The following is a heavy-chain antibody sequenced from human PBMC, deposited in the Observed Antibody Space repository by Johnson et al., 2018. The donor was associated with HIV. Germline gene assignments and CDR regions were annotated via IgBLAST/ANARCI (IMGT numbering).Heavy chain of an antibody. CDR2: IHIDGSST. D-gene: IGHD2-8*02. CDR3: ATDVIVLVVYAKVGAFDI. J-gene: IGHJ3*02. CDR1: GFTFSTNW. V-gene: IGHV3-74*01. Sequence: VQLVESGGDLVQPGGSLRLSCVGCGFTFSTNWMHWVRQAPGKGLVWVSRIHIDGSSTSYADSVKGRFTISRDNAKNTLYLQMNSLGAEDTALYYCATDVIVLVVYAKVGAFDIWGQGTMVTVSS.